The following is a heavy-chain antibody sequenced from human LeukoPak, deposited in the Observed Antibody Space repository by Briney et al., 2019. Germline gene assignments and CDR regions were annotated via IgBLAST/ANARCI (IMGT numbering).Heavy chain of an antibody. V-gene: IGHV3-7*04. Sequence: GGSLRLSCAAPGFTFSSYWMSWVRQAPGKGLEWVANIKQDGSERYYVDSVKGRFTISRDNAKNSLYLQMNSLRAEDTAVYYCARSGGDNTAMVTYPFYYWGQGTLVTVSS. CDR2: IKQDGSER. CDR3: ARSGGDNTAMVTYPFYY. CDR1: GFTFSSYW. D-gene: IGHD5-18*01. J-gene: IGHJ4*02.